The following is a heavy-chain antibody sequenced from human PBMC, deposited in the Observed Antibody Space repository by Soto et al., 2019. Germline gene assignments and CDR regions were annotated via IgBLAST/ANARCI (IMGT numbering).Heavy chain of an antibody. CDR3: AKNSILSGYIGYDDDYK. J-gene: IGHJ4*01. V-gene: IGHV3-23*01. D-gene: IGHD5-12*01. CDR2: ISNSGRSS. CDR1: GFTFSNYA. Sequence: GGSLRPFCEASGFTFSNYAMNWVRQAPGKGLEWVSGISNSGRSSSYADPVKGRFTTSRDNSKNMLYLQMNSLRAEDTAVYSCAKNSILSGYIGYDDDYKWGHATLVTVSS.